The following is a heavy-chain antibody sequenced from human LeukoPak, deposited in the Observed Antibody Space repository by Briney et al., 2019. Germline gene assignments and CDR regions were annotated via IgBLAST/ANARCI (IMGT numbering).Heavy chain of an antibody. D-gene: IGHD2-15*01. Sequence: PGGSLKLSCVACGFTFSDYYMSWIRQAPGRGLEWVSYISGSGSDLYYADSVKGRFTISRDNAKNSLYLQMNSLRAEDTAVYYCARSVGYYYTVDVWGQGTTVTVSS. CDR3: ARSVGYYYTVDV. CDR2: ISGSGSDL. J-gene: IGHJ6*02. V-gene: IGHV3-11*01. CDR1: GFTFSDYY.